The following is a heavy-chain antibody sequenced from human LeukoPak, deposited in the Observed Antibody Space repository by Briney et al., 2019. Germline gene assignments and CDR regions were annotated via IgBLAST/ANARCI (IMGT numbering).Heavy chain of an antibody. CDR3: ARQGYNSTWDRYLAY. V-gene: IGHV5-51*01. CDR2: IYPGDSDV. CDR1: GYSFRNYW. D-gene: IGHD6-13*01. J-gene: IGHJ4*02. Sequence: GESLRISCKGSGYSFRNYWIGWVRQMPGKGLEWMGIIYPGDSDVRYSPSFQGQVTISADKSISTAYLQWSSLQASDTAMYYCARQGYNSTWDRYLAYWGQGTQVTVSS.